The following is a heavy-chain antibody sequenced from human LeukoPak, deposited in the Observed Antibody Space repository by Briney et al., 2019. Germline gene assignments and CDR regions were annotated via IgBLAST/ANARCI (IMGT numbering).Heavy chain of an antibody. CDR2: INPNSGGT. D-gene: IGHD2-2*02. CDR3: ARANPGYCSSTGCYTGMYV. V-gene: IGHV1-2*06. CDR1: GYTSTGYY. J-gene: IGHJ6*02. Sequence: WASVKVSCKASGYTSTGYYMHWVRQAPGQGLEWMGRINPNSGGTNYAQKFQGRVTMTRDTSISTAYMELSRLRSDDTAVYYCARANPGYCSSTGCYTGMYVWGQGTTVTVSS.